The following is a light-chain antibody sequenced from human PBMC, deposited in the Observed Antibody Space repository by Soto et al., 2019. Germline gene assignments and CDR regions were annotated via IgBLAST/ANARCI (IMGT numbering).Light chain of an antibody. V-gene: IGLV1-51*01. J-gene: IGLJ2*01. CDR3: GTWDSSLSASVV. CDR1: SSNIGNNY. CDR2: DNN. Sequence: QSVLTQPPSVSAAPGQKVTISCSGSSSNIGNNYVSWYQQLPGTAPKLLIYDNNKRPSGIPDRFSGSKSGTSATLGITGLQTRDEADYYCGTWDSSLSASVVFGGGTKLTVL.